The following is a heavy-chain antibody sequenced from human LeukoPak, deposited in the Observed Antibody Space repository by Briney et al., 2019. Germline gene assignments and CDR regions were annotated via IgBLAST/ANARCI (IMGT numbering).Heavy chain of an antibody. V-gene: IGHV3-21*01. Sequence: PGGSLRLSCAASGFTFSIYGMNWVRQAPGKGLEWVSSISSTGGDIYYADSVRGRFTISRDNAKNSLYLQLNRLRAEDTAVYFCATDDRDYYYYYMDVWRKGTTLTVSS. CDR3: ATDDRDYYYYYMDV. CDR1: GFTFSIYG. D-gene: IGHD3-10*01. J-gene: IGHJ6*03. CDR2: ISSTGGDI.